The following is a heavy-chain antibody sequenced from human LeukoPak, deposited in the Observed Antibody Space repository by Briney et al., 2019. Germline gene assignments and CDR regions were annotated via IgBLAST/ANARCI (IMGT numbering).Heavy chain of an antibody. CDR2: ISSSSSYI. D-gene: IGHD3-3*01. J-gene: IGHJ6*03. CDR3: ARESRLRFLEWLPSANFYMDV. V-gene: IGHV3-21*01. CDR1: GFTFSSYA. Sequence: GGSLRLSCAASGFTFSSYAMSWVRQAPGKGLGWVSSISSSSSYIYYADSVKGRFTISRDNAKNSLYLQMDSLRAEDTAVYYCARESRLRFLEWLPSANFYMDVWGKGTTVTVSS.